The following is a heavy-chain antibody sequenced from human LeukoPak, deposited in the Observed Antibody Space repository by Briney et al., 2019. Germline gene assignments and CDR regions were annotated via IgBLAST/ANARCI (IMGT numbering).Heavy chain of an antibody. V-gene: IGHV4-34*01. Sequence: SETLSLTCAVYGGSFSGYYWSWIRQPPGKRLEWIGEINHSGSTNYNPSLKSRVTISVDTSKNQFSLKLSSVTAADTAVYYCARGREYYDFWSGYYDWFDPWGQGTLVTVSS. CDR2: INHSGST. CDR1: GGSFSGYY. D-gene: IGHD3-3*01. J-gene: IGHJ5*02. CDR3: ARGREYYDFWSGYYDWFDP.